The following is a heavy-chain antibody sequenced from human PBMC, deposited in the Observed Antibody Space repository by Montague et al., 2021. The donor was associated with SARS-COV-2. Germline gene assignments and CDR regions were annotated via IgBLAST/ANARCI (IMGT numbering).Heavy chain of an antibody. V-gene: IGHV3-13*01. D-gene: IGHD5-12*01. CDR2: INIVGDT. CDR1: GFTFSRYD. CDR3: LREPRYRGNDFYGMDV. J-gene: IGHJ6*02. Sequence: SLSLSCAASGFTFSRYDMPWVRQVTGEGLEWVSAINIVGDTYYSASVKGRFTISRENAKNSLYLQMSSLRAADTAVYYCLREPRYRGNDFYGMDVWGQGTTVTVSS.